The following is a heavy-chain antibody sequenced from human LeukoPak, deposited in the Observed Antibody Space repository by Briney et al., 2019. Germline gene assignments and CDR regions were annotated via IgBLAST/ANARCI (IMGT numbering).Heavy chain of an antibody. D-gene: IGHD5-18*01. V-gene: IGHV3-48*03. CDR2: ISSSGSTI. Sequence: WGSLRLSFSASGFTFSSFEMNWVRQAPGTGLEWVSYISSSGSTIYYADSVKGRFTISRDNAKNSLYLQMNSLRAEDTAVYYCARGREGYSYVYECWGQGTLVTVSS. J-gene: IGHJ4*02. CDR1: GFTFSSFE. CDR3: ARGREGYSYVYEC.